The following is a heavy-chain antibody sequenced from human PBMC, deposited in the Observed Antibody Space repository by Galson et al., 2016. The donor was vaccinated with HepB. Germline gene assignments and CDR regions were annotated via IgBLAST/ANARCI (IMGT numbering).Heavy chain of an antibody. V-gene: IGHV1-18*01. CDR1: GYTFINYG. CDR3: ARDRSSRWELPRGFDY. D-gene: IGHD1-26*01. Sequence: CKASGYTFINYGITWVRQAPGQGLEWMGWISPYNGNTNYAQKLQGRVTMTTDTSTNTAYMELRSLRSDDTAVYYCARDRSSRWELPRGFDYWGQGTLVTVSS. J-gene: IGHJ4*02. CDR2: ISPYNGNT.